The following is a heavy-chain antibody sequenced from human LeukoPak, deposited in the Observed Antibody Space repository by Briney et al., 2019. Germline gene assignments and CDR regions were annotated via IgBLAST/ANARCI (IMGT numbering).Heavy chain of an antibody. J-gene: IGHJ4*02. V-gene: IGHV3-48*03. CDR1: GFTFSSYE. D-gene: IGHD6-19*01. CDR3: ARESVAVAADY. Sequence: GGSLRLSCAASGFTFSSYEMNWVRQAPGKGLEWVSYISSSGSTIYYADSVKGRFTISRDNAKNSLYLQMNSLRAEDTAVYYCARESVAVAADYWGQGTLVTVSS. CDR2: ISSSGSTI.